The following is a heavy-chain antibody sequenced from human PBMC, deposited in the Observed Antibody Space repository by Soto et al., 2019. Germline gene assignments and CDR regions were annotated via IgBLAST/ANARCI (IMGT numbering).Heavy chain of an antibody. V-gene: IGHV3-21*01. D-gene: IGHD3-22*01. CDR1: GFTFSSYT. CDR2: ISSSSSYI. Sequence: GDLRLSFAASGFTFSSYTINWVFQSPGKGPEWGSSISSSSSYIYYADSVKGRFTTSRDNAKKSLYLQMNSLRAEDTAVYYCARNARGYYDSSGYSYGYWGKGTQVTVSS. CDR3: ARNARGYYDSSGYSYGY. J-gene: IGHJ4*02.